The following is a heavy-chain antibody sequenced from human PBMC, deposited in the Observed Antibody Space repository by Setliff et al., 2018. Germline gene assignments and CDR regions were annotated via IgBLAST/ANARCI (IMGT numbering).Heavy chain of an antibody. D-gene: IGHD3-3*01. Sequence: GGSLRLSCAASGFTFDDYAMHWVRQAPGKGLEWVSGISWNSGSIGYADSVKGRFTISRDNAKNSLYPQMNSLRAEDTAVYYCARDGGLLQFLEWSRSYMDVWGKGTTVTVSS. V-gene: IGHV3-9*01. CDR1: GFTFDDYA. J-gene: IGHJ6*03. CDR3: ARDGGLLQFLEWSRSYMDV. CDR2: ISWNSGSI.